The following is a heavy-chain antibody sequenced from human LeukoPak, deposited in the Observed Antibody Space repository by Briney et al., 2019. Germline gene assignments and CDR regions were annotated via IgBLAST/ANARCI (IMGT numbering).Heavy chain of an antibody. V-gene: IGHV4-4*07. D-gene: IGHD2-15*01. J-gene: IGHJ3*02. CDR1: GASITTYY. CDR3: SRDRAVVNAIGGVFDI. Sequence: SETLSLTCTVSGASITTYYWTWIRQPAGKGLEWIGRISTSGSSHYNPSLKSRVTMSIDTPKNQISLKLSSVPAADTAVYYCSRDRAVVNAIGGVFDIFGQGTMVTVSS. CDR2: ISTSGSS.